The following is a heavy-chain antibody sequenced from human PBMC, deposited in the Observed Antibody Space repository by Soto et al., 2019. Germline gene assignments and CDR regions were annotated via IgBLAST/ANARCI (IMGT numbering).Heavy chain of an antibody. J-gene: IGHJ5*02. CDR1: GDTFTSYY. Sequence: GASVKVSCKAPGDTFTSYYLNWVRQAPGQGLEWMGVINPHGGSTKYAQKFQGRITMTRDTSRSTVYMELSSLRSDDTAIYYCARSSGGNFGIIIEGSNWFDPWGHGTLVTVSS. CDR2: INPHGGST. D-gene: IGHD3-3*01. CDR3: ARSSGGNFGIIIEGSNWFDP. V-gene: IGHV1-46*01.